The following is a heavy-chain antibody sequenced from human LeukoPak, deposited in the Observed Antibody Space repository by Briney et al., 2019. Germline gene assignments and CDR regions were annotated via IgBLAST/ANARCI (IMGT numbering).Heavy chain of an antibody. CDR2: IKGDGIST. CDR1: GFDFSSNW. J-gene: IGHJ4*02. D-gene: IGHD3-3*01. V-gene: IGHV3-74*01. Sequence: GGSLRLSCAASGFDFSSNWMHWVRHAPGQGLVWVSRIKGDGISTNYADSVKGRFTISRDIAKNTLYLQINSLRAEDTGVYYCAKDHYWSIDYWGRGTLVTVSS. CDR3: AKDHYWSIDY.